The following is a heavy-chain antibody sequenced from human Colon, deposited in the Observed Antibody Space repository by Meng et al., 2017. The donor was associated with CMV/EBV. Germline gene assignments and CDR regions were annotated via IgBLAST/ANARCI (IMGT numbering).Heavy chain of an antibody. Sequence: GESLKISCAASGFIVSGNDMNWVRQAPGKGLEWVSVLHSGGDAKYADSVKGRFTIARDASQNTLFLQMDSLRVEDTAVYYCATGAGGFLVWGQGTLVTVSS. CDR2: LHSGGDA. V-gene: IGHV3-53*01. CDR3: ATGAGGFLV. CDR1: GFIVSGND. D-gene: IGHD2/OR15-2a*01. J-gene: IGHJ4*02.